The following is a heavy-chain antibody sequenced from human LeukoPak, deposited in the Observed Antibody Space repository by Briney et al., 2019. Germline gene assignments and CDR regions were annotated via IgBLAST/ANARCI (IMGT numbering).Heavy chain of an antibody. Sequence: SETLSLTCTVSGGSISSGTYSWGWIRQPPGKGLEWIGSIFYSGSTYYNPSLKSRVTISVDTSKNQFSLKLSSVTAADTAVYYCANIRSLAYCGGDCYSGFDYWGQGTLVTVSS. V-gene: IGHV4-39*01. CDR2: IFYSGST. D-gene: IGHD2-21*02. CDR3: ANIRSLAYCGGDCYSGFDY. J-gene: IGHJ4*02. CDR1: GGSISSGTYS.